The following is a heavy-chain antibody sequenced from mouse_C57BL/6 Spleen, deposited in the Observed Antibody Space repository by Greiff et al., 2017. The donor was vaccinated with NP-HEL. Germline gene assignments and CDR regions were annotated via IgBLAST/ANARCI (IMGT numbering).Heavy chain of an antibody. Sequence: EVQLQQSGPELVKPGASVKISCKASGYTFTDYYMNWVKQSHGKSLEWIGDINPNNGGTSYNQKFKGKATLTVDKSSSTAYMELRSLPSEDSAVYYCARGYDYDGGFDYWGQGTTLTVSS. CDR2: INPNNGGT. CDR1: GYTFTDYY. V-gene: IGHV1-26*01. J-gene: IGHJ2*01. CDR3: ARGYDYDGGFDY. D-gene: IGHD2-4*01.